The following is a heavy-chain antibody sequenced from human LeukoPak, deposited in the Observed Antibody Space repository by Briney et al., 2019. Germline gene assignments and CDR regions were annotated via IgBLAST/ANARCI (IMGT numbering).Heavy chain of an antibody. V-gene: IGHV3-21*01. CDR3: ARGRGYFDY. CDR1: GITFRSYN. D-gene: IGHD5-12*01. J-gene: IGHJ4*02. CDR2: ISSSSSYI. Sequence: GALRLFWGAFGITFRSYNKNWVRQAPGKGLEWVSSISSSSSYIYYADSVKGRFTISRDNAKNSLYLQMNSLRAEDTAVYYCARGRGYFDYWGQGTLVTVSS.